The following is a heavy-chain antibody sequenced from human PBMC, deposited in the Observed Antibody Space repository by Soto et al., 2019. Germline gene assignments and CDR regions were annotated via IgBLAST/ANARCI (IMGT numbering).Heavy chain of an antibody. CDR2: IIPIFGTA. D-gene: IGHD6-19*01. CDR3: ARDSSGWPRGFDY. Sequence: VASVKVSCKASGGTFSSYAISWVRQAPGQGLEWMGGIIPIFGTANYAQKFQGRVTITADESTSTAYMELSSLRSEDTAVYYCARDSSGWPRGFDYWGQGTMVTVSS. CDR1: GGTFSSYA. J-gene: IGHJ4*02. V-gene: IGHV1-69*13.